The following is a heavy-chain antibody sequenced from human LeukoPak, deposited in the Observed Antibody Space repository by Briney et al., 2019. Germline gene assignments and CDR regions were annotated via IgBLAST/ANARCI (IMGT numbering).Heavy chain of an antibody. CDR1: GFIFSSFA. J-gene: IGHJ5*02. V-gene: IGHV3-23*01. CDR3: GSGPVGTTVP. CDR2: ISGSGSHA. D-gene: IGHD1-1*01. Sequence: GGSLRLSCAASGFIFSSFAMGWARQAPGQGLEWVSAISGSGSHANYAESVKGRFTISSDNSKTTLYLQMHSLRAADTAVYYCGSGPVGTTVPWGQGTLVTVSS.